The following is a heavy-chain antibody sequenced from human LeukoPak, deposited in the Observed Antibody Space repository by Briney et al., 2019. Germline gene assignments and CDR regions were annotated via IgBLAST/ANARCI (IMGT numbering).Heavy chain of an antibody. D-gene: IGHD3-22*01. V-gene: IGHV1-24*01. J-gene: IGHJ4*02. Sequence: ASVKVSCKVSGYTLTQLSMHWVRQAPGKGLEWMGGFDPEDGETIYAQKFQGRVTMTEDTSTDTAYMELSSLRSEDTAVYYCATILYDSSGEDYWGQGTLVTVSS. CDR2: FDPEDGET. CDR1: GYTLTQLS. CDR3: ATILYDSSGEDY.